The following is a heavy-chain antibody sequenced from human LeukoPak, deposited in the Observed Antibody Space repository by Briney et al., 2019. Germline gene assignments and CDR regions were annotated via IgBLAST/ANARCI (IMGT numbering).Heavy chain of an antibody. CDR3: ARGWLAETTVVTPYNY. D-gene: IGHD4-23*01. V-gene: IGHV1-69*13. Sequence: SVKVSCKASGYTFTGYYMHWVRQAPGQGLEWMGGITPIFGTANYAQKFQGRVTITAVESMSTAYMELSSLRSEDTAVYYCARGWLAETTVVTPYNYWGQGTLVTVSS. CDR2: ITPIFGTA. CDR1: GYTFTGYY. J-gene: IGHJ4*02.